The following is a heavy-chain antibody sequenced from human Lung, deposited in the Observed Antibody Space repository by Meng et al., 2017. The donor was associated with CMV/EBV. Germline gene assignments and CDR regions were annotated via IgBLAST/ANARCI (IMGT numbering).Heavy chain of an antibody. CDR2: INPNSGGT. CDR1: GYTFTGYY. CDR3: ARGSIVVVPAAINDMDV. Sequence: ASXXVSXKASGYTFTGYYMHWVRQAPGQGLEWMGWINPNSGGTNYAQKFQGRVTMTRDTSISTAYMELSRLRSDDTAVYYCARGSIVVVPAAINDMDVWGQGTTVTVS. J-gene: IGHJ6*02. D-gene: IGHD2-2*02. V-gene: IGHV1-2*02.